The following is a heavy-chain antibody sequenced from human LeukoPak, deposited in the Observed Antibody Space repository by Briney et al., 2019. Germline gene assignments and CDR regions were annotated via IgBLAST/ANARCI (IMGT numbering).Heavy chain of an antibody. D-gene: IGHD5-18*01. CDR1: GFTFSSYA. CDR3: AKDDSAYSYASFDY. CDR2: IGGSGTSA. V-gene: IGHV3-23*01. Sequence: PGGSLRLSCAASGFTFSSYAMSWVRQAPGKGLEWVSAIGGSGTSAYYADSLKGRFTISRDNSENTLYLQVNSLRAEDTAVYYCAKDDSAYSYASFDYWGQGTLVTVSS. J-gene: IGHJ4*02.